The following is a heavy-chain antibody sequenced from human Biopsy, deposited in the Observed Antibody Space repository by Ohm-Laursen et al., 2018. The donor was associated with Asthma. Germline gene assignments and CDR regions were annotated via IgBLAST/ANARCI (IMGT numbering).Heavy chain of an antibody. J-gene: IGHJ6*02. CDR2: ISVYNGNT. CDR3: ARAVDYSHYYGIDV. V-gene: IGHV1-18*01. CDR1: GYTFNSAG. D-gene: IGHD3-10*01. Sequence: GASVKVSCKPSGYTFNSAGITWVRQAPGQGLEWMGWISVYNGNTKVAQKLQDRVTMITDKSTSTAYMELRSLRSDDTAVYFCARAVDYSHYYGIDVWGQGTTVTVS.